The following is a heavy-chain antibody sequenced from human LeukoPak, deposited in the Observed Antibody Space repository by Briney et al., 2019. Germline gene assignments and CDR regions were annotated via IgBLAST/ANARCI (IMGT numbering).Heavy chain of an antibody. V-gene: IGHV3-48*02. CDR1: GFSFSSYA. Sequence: GGSLRLSCAASGFSFSSYAMNWVRQAPGKGLEWVSHIYSGSSTISYADSVQGRFTISRDNAKDSVYLQMNSLRDEDTAVYYCARDQDYAFDYWGQRTLVTVSS. D-gene: IGHD4-17*01. CDR3: ARDQDYAFDY. J-gene: IGHJ4*02. CDR2: IYSGSSTI.